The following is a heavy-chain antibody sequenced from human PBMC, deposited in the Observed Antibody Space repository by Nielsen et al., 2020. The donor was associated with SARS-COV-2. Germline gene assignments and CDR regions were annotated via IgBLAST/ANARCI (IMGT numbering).Heavy chain of an antibody. V-gene: IGHV3-48*03. CDR3: ARDMTTATCMDV. D-gene: IGHD4-17*01. CDR2: ISTTGRTI. Sequence: GESLKISCAAAGFTFSSYEMNWVRQAPGKGLEWVSYISTTGRTIYYADSVRGRFTISRDNAKNSLYLQMSSLRAEDTALYYCARDMTTATCMDVWGQGTTVTVSS. CDR1: GFTFSSYE. J-gene: IGHJ6*02.